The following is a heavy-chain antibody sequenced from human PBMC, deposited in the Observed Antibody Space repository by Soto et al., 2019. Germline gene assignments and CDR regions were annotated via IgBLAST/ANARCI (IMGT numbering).Heavy chain of an antibody. Sequence: PGGSLRLSCAASGFTFSSYEMNWVRQAPGKGLEWVSYISSSGSTINYADSVKGRFTISRDNAKNSLYLQMNSLRAEDTAVYYCARDSLRFLEWLSRRYYGMDVWGQGTTVTVSS. V-gene: IGHV3-48*03. J-gene: IGHJ6*02. CDR1: GFTFSSYE. D-gene: IGHD3-3*01. CDR2: ISSSGSTI. CDR3: ARDSLRFLEWLSRRYYGMDV.